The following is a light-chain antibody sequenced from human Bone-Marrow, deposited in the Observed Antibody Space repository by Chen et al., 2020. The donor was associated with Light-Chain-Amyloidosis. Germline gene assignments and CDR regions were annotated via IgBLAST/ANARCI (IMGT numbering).Light chain of an antibody. CDR1: VLPTKY. Sequence: YELTQPPSVSVSPGQTARIICSGDVLPTKYAYWYQQKPVQAPVLVIHSDTERPSGISERFSGSSSGTTATLTISGVQAEDEADYHCQSADSSGTYEVIFGGGTKLTVL. CDR2: SDT. CDR3: QSADSSGTYEVI. V-gene: IGLV3-25*03. J-gene: IGLJ2*01.